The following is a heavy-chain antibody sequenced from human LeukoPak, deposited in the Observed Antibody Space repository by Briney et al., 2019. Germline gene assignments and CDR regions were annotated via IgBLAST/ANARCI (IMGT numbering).Heavy chain of an antibody. J-gene: IGHJ6*02. Sequence: GASVKVSCKASGGTFSSYAISWVRQAPGQGLEWMGRIIPILGIANYAQKFQGRVTITADKSTSTAYMELSSLGSEDTAVYYCARDPGGYFDWLLGSGYQGMDVWGQGTTVTVSS. CDR3: ARDPGGYFDWLLGSGYQGMDV. CDR1: GGTFSSYA. D-gene: IGHD3-9*01. CDR2: IIPILGIA. V-gene: IGHV1-69*04.